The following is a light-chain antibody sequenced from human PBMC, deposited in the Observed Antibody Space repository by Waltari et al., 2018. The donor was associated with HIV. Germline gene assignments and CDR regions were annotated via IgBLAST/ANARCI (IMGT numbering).Light chain of an antibody. CDR1: TSSIGSNT. V-gene: IGLV1-44*01. CDR2: SDH. J-gene: IGLJ2*01. CDR3: AAWDDNLNGPL. Sequence: QSVLTQPPSASGTPGQRVTISCSGSTSSIGSNTVNWYPQLPGPAPKLLIYSDHQRPSGVPNRFSGSKSDTAASRAISGRQSEDEADYYCAAWDDNLNGPLFGGGTKLTVL.